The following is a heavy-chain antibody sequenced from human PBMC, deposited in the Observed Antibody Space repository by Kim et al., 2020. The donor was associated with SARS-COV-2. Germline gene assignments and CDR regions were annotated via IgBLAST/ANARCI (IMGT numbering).Heavy chain of an antibody. CDR2: IKSKTDGGTT. CDR3: TTTPFGYCSGGSCYYGLDY. J-gene: IGHJ4*02. Sequence: GGSLRLSCAASGFTFSNAWMSWVRQAPGKGLEWVGRIKSKTDGGTTDYAAPVKGRFTISRDDSKNTLYLQMNSLKTEDTAVYYCTTTPFGYCSGGSCYYGLDYWGQGTLVTVSS. D-gene: IGHD2-15*01. CDR1: GFTFSNAW. V-gene: IGHV3-15*01.